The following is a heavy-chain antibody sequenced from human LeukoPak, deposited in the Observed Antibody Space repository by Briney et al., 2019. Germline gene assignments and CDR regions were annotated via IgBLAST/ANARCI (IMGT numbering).Heavy chain of an antibody. CDR2: INHSGST. V-gene: IGHV4-34*01. CDR3: ARVGYYGSGALDY. D-gene: IGHD3-10*01. Sequence: SETLSHTCAVYGGSFSGYYWSWIRQPPGKGLEWIGEINHSGSTNYNPSLKSRVTISVDTSKNQFSLKLSSVTAADTAVYYCARVGYYGSGALDYWGQGTLVTVSS. J-gene: IGHJ4*02. CDR1: GGSFSGYY.